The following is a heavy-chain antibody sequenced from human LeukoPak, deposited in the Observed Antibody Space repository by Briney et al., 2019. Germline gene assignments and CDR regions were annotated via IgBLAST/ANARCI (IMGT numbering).Heavy chain of an antibody. Sequence: GGSLRLSCAASGFTFSTYTIHWVRQAPGKGLEWVAVISFDGNNKYYADSVKGRFTISRDNSKNTLYLQMNSLSPEDTAVYYCARESGQSSTWHFDSWGQGTLVTASS. CDR2: ISFDGNNK. V-gene: IGHV3-30-3*01. D-gene: IGHD6-13*01. CDR3: ARESGQSSTWHFDS. CDR1: GFTFSTYT. J-gene: IGHJ4*02.